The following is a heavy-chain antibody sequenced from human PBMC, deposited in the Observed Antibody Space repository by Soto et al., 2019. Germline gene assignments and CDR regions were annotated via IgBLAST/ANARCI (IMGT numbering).Heavy chain of an antibody. Sequence: PSETLSLTCTVSGGSISSGGYYWSWIRQHPGKGLEWIGYIYYSGSTYYNPSLKSRVTISVDTSKNQFSLKLSSVTAADTAVYYCARSHCSSTSCYSTYYYYYYMDVWGKGTTVTVSS. CDR2: IYYSGST. D-gene: IGHD2-2*01. V-gene: IGHV4-31*03. CDR1: GGSISSGGYY. CDR3: ARSHCSSTSCYSTYYYYYYMDV. J-gene: IGHJ6*03.